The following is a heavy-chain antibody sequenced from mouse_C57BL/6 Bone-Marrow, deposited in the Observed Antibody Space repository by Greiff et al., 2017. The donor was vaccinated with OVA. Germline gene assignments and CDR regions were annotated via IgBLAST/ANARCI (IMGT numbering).Heavy chain of an antibody. CDR1: GFTFSDYG. V-gene: IGHV5-15*04. D-gene: IGHD1-1*01. CDR2: ISNLAYSI. J-gene: IGHJ4*01. Sequence: EVKLVESGGGLVQPGGSLKLSCAASGFTFSDYGMAWVRQAPRKGPEWVAFISNLAYSIYYADTVTGRFTISRENAKNTLYLEMSSLRSEDTAMYYCARHETSKFITTVGEAMDYWGQGTSVTVSS. CDR3: ARHETSKFITTVGEAMDY.